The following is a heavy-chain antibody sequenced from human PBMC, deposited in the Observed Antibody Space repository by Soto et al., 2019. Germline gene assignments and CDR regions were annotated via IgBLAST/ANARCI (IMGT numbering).Heavy chain of an antibody. CDR1: DGSVSSGNYY. CDR3: AGESLALFDS. CDR2: IYSSGTT. J-gene: IGHJ4*02. Sequence: SETLSRTCTVSDGSVSSGNYYWTWIRQPPGKGLGWIGYIYSSGTTLYNPTLKSGASISVDRFMNQFSLRLSAVTAADTAVYYCAGESLALFDSWGQGTVVTVSS. V-gene: IGHV4-61*01. D-gene: IGHD5-12*01.